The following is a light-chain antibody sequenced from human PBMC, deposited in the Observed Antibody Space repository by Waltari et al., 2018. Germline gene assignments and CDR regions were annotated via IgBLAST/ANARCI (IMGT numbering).Light chain of an antibody. J-gene: IGKJ4*01. V-gene: IGKV4-1*01. CDR2: GAS. CDR1: QSVVFNSNNKNY. CDR3: QQYHSVPFT. Sequence: DIVMTQSPDALAVSLGERAAINCKSSQSVVFNSNNKNYIAWYQKKPGQPPKLLIYGASTRYAGVPYRFSGSGSETDFTLTISSLQPEDVAVYYCQQYHSVPFTFGGGTKVEIQ.